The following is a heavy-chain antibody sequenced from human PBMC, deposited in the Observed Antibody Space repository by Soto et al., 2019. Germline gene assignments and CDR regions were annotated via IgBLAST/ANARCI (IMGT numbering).Heavy chain of an antibody. D-gene: IGHD3-10*01. CDR1: GFSFSKYA. V-gene: IGHV3-23*01. Sequence: GGSLRLSCAASGFSFSKYAMMWVRQAPGKGLEWVAGILGSGGTYHADSVKGRFTISKDNSLSTLYLQMNSLRAEDTAVYYCAKEKAFTMIRGVISYWGQGTLVTVSS. CDR3: AKEKAFTMIRGVISY. CDR2: ILGSGGT. J-gene: IGHJ4*02.